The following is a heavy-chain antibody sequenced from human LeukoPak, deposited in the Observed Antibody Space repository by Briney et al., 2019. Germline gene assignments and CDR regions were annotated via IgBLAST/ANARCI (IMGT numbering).Heavy chain of an antibody. V-gene: IGHV3-74*01. D-gene: IGHD2-15*01. CDR3: ARGSMVVAATPSKGYGMDV. CDR1: GFTFSSYW. J-gene: IGHJ6*02. Sequence: PGGSLRLSCAASGFTFSSYWMHWVRQAPGKGLVWVSRINSDGSSTRYADSVKGRFTISRDNAKNSLYLQMNSLRAEDTAVYYCARGSMVVAATPSKGYGMDVWGQGTTVTVSS. CDR2: INSDGSST.